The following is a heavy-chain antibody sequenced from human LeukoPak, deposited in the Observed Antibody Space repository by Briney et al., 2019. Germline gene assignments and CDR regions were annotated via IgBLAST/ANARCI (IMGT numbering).Heavy chain of an antibody. CDR3: ARIGYRSSSFDY. D-gene: IGHD5-18*01. Sequence: PGGSLRLSCAASGFTFSSYAMSWVRQAPGKGLEWVSAISGSGGSTYYADSVKGRFTISRDNAKNSVYLQVNSLRAEDTAVYHCARIGYRSSSFDYWGQGTLVTVSS. J-gene: IGHJ4*02. CDR1: GFTFSSYA. V-gene: IGHV3-23*01. CDR2: ISGSGGST.